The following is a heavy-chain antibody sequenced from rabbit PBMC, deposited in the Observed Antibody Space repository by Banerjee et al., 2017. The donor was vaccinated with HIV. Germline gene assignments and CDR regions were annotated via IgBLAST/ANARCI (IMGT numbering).Heavy chain of an antibody. CDR1: RFSFSRSYY. D-gene: IGHD3-1*01. J-gene: IGHJ3*01. Sequence: QEQLEESGGDLVKPEGSLTLNCTASRFSFSRSYYMYWVRQAPGKRLEWIGCIYSSPGITSYASWAKGRFPISKTSSTTVTLQMTSLAAADTATSFCARGGYSGHIWAMGLWAQVPLVTVS. CDR3: ARGGYSGHIWAMGL. V-gene: IGHV1S45*01. CDR2: IYSSPGIT.